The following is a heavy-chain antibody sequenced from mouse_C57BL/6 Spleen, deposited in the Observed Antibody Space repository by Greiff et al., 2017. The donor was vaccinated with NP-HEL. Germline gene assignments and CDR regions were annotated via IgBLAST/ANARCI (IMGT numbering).Heavy chain of an antibody. V-gene: IGHV1-39*01. CDR3: AREGHYYGSRAWFAY. D-gene: IGHD1-1*01. Sequence: EVKLLESGPELVKPGASVKISCKASGYSFTDYNMNWVKQSNGKSLEWIGVINPNYGTTSYNQKFKGKATLTVDQSSSTAYMQLNSLTSEDSAVYYCAREGHYYGSRAWFAYWGQGTLVTVSA. J-gene: IGHJ3*01. CDR1: GYSFTDYN. CDR2: INPNYGTT.